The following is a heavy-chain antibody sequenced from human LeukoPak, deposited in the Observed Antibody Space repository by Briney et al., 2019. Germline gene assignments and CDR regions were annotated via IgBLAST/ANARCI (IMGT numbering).Heavy chain of an antibody. V-gene: IGHV3-23*01. D-gene: IGHD1-26*01. J-gene: IGHJ3*02. CDR1: GFTFSSYV. CDR3: AKTYSGSPRRGFFDI. Sequence: GGSLRLSCAASGFTFSSYVMSWVRQAPGKGLEWVAAISGSGGSTYYADSVKGRFTISRDNSKNTLYLQMNSLRAEDTAVYYCAKTYSGSPRRGFFDIWGQGTMVTVSS. CDR2: ISGSGGST.